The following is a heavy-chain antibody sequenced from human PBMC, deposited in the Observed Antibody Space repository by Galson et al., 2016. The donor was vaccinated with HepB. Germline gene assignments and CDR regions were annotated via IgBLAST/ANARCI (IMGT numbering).Heavy chain of an antibody. D-gene: IGHD3-22*01. CDR3: ARGPHYCDGRGYYPDY. CDR1: GGTFSSYA. Sequence: SVKVSCKASGGTFSSYAIRWVRQAPGQGLEWMGGIIPIFGTANYAQKFQGRVTITADESTSTAYMELSSLRSEDTAVYYCARGPHYCDGRGYYPDYWGQGTLVTVSS. J-gene: IGHJ4*02. CDR2: IIPIFGTA. V-gene: IGHV1-69*13.